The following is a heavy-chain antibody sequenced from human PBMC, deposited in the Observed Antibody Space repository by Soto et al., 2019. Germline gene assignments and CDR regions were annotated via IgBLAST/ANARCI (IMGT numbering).Heavy chain of an antibody. Sequence: ASVKVSCKASGYTFTSYGISWVRQAPGQGLEWMGWISAYNGNTNYAQKLQGRVTMTTDTSTSTAYMALRSLRSDETAVYYCARGAADYDFWSGSTPGGWFDPWGQGTLVTVSS. CDR1: GYTFTSYG. CDR3: ARGAADYDFWSGSTPGGWFDP. V-gene: IGHV1-18*01. CDR2: ISAYNGNT. D-gene: IGHD3-3*01. J-gene: IGHJ5*02.